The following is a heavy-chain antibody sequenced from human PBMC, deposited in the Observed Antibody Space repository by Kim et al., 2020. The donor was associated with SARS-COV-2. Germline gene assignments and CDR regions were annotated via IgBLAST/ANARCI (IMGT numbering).Heavy chain of an antibody. CDR1: GYSFTSYW. CDR2: IDPSDSYT. CDR3: ARRHPIAVAALTADYYGMDV. J-gene: IGHJ6*02. Sequence: GESLKISCKGSGYSFTSYWISWVRQMPGKGLEWMGRIDPSDSYTNYSPSFQGHVTISADKSISTAYLQWSSLKASDTPMYYCARRHPIAVAALTADYYGMDVWGQGTTVPVSS. D-gene: IGHD6-19*01. V-gene: IGHV5-10-1*01.